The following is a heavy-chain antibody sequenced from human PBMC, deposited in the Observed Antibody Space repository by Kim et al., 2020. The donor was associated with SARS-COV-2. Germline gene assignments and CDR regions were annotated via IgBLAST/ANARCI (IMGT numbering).Heavy chain of an antibody. CDR2: IYSGGST. V-gene: IGHV3-53*01. Sequence: GGSLRLSCAASGFTVSSNYMSWVRQAPGKGLEWVSVIYSGGSTYYADSVKGRFTISRDNSKNTLYLQMNSLRAEDTAVYYCARGCSGFPRYCSGRDAFDIWGQGTMVTVSS. CDR1: GFTVSSNY. CDR3: ARGCSGFPRYCSGRDAFDI. D-gene: IGHD2-15*01. J-gene: IGHJ3*02.